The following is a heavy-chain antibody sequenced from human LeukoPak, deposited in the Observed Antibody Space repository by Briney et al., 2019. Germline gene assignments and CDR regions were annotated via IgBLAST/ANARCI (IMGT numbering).Heavy chain of an antibody. J-gene: IGHJ4*02. CDR3: ARVISGSYGLDYYFDY. CDR1: GYTFTSYY. Sequence: ASVKVSCKASGYTFTSYYMHWVRQAPGQGLEWMGIINSSGGSISYAQKFQGRVTMTRDTSTSTVYMELSSLRSEDTAVYYCARVISGSYGLDYYFDYWGQGTLVTVSS. V-gene: IGHV1-46*01. D-gene: IGHD1-26*01. CDR2: INSSGGSI.